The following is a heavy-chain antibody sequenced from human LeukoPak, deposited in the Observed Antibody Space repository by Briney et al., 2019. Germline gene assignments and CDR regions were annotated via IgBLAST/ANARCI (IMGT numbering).Heavy chain of an antibody. CDR1: GYTFTSYG. V-gene: IGHV1-18*01. CDR2: ISAYNGNT. J-gene: IGHJ4*02. Sequence: ASVTVSCKASGYTFTSYGISWVRQAPGQGLEWMRWISAYNGNTNYAQKLQGRVTMTTDTSTRTDYMELRSLRSDDTAVYYCARAYYDSTMACFWGQGNLVTVSS. D-gene: IGHD3-22*01. CDR3: ARAYYDSTMACF.